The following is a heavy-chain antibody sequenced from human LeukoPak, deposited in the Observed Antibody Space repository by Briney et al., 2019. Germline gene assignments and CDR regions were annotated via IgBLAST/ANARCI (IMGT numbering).Heavy chain of an antibody. J-gene: IGHJ4*02. CDR3: TMSPERWLQLRRYFDY. D-gene: IGHD5-24*01. CDR1: GFTFSSYG. CDR2: IRSKAYGGTT. V-gene: IGHV3-49*04. Sequence: PGGSLRLSCAASGFTFSSYGMHWVRQAPGKGLEWVGFIRSKAYGGTTEYAASVKGRFTISRDDSKSIAYLQMNSLKTEDTAVYYCTMSPERWLQLRRYFDYWGQGTLVTVSS.